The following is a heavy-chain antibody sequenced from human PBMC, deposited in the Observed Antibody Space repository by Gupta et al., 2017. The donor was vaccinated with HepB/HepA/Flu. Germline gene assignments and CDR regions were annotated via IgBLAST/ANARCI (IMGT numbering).Heavy chain of an antibody. CDR3: ARGTXWSGYYWGSWFDP. CDR2: INHGESN. V-gene: IGHV4-34*01. CDR1: GGSVGGYY. Sequence: QLQLQQWGAGLLKPSETLSLTCAVYGGSVGGYYWSWIRQPPGKGMEWIGEINHGESNNYNPSVKSRVTISVDTSKNQFSLKRSSVTAADTAXYXCARGTXWSGYYWGSWFDPWGQGTLVTVSS. J-gene: IGHJ5*02. D-gene: IGHD3-3*01.